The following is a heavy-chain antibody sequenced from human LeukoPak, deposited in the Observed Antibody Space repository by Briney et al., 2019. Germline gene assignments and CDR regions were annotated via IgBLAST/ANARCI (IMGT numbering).Heavy chain of an antibody. CDR2: ISWNSGSI. J-gene: IGHJ3*02. CDR3: AGLGNYYVAFDI. D-gene: IGHD1-26*01. CDR1: GFTFDDYA. V-gene: IGHV3-9*01. Sequence: GGSLRLSCAASGFTFDDYAMHWVRQAPGKGLEWVSGISWNSGSIGYADSVKGRFTISRDNSKNTLYLHMNNLRAEDTAVYYCAGLGNYYVAFDIWGQGTMVTVSS.